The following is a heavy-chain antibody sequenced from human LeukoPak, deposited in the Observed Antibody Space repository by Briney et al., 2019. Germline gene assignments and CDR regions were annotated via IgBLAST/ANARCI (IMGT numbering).Heavy chain of an antibody. J-gene: IGHJ6*03. D-gene: IGHD6-19*01. Sequence: GGSLRLSCAGAGFTFSSYSMNWVRQAPGKGLEWVSSISSNRNYIYYVESVKGRFTISRDNAKNSLYLQMNSLRAEDTAVYYCARAYSSGWFGLYYYYMDVWGKGTTVTISS. V-gene: IGHV3-21*01. CDR2: ISSNRNYI. CDR3: ARAYSSGWFGLYYYYMDV. CDR1: GFTFSSYS.